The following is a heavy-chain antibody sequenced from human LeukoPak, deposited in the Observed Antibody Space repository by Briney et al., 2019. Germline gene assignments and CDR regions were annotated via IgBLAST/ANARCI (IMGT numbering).Heavy chain of an antibody. V-gene: IGHV5-51*01. J-gene: IGHJ4*02. CDR1: GFMFTTYW. D-gene: IGHD3-16*01. Sequence: GESLKISCQTSGFMFTTYWIGWVRQMPGKGLEWMGLVYGGDSDTTYSPSFQGQVTISVDKSITTAYLQWSSLKASDTAVYYCARRHYYNWGSYDFWGQGTLVTVSS. CDR3: ARRHYYNWGSYDF. CDR2: VYGGDSDT.